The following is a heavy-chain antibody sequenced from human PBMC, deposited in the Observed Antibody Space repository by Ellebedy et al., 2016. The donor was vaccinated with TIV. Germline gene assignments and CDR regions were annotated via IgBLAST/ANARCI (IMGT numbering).Heavy chain of an antibody. D-gene: IGHD3-10*01. CDR1: GYTFTGYY. CDR3: ARVVYGSGSSKNPGPHFDY. CDR2: INPNSGGT. Sequence: AASVKVSCKASGYTFTGYYMHWVRPAPRQGLEWMGWINPNSGGTNYAQKFQGRVTITRDTSISTAYMELSRLRSDDTAVYYCARVVYGSGSSKNPGPHFDYWGQGTLVTVSS. V-gene: IGHV1-2*02. J-gene: IGHJ4*02.